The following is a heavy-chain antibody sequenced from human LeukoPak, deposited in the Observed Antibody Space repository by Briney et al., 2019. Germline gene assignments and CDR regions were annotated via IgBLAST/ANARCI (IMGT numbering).Heavy chain of an antibody. J-gene: IGHJ5*02. CDR1: GFTFSSYG. V-gene: IGHV3-30*18. D-gene: IGHD3-10*02. CDR2: ISYDGSNK. CDR3: AKDVQPDP. Sequence: GRSLRLSCAASGFTFSSYGMHWVRQAPGKGLEWVAVISYDGSNKYYADSVKGRFTISRDNSKNTLYLQMNSLRVEDTAVYYCAKDVQPDPWGQGTLVTVSS.